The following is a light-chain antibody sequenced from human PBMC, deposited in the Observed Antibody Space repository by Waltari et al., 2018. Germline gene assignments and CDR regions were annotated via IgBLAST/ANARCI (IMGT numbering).Light chain of an antibody. CDR2: DAY. CDR3: QHYVRLPVT. CDR1: PSIGKY. J-gene: IGKJ1*01. V-gene: IGKV3-20*01. Sequence: DIVLTQFPGPLSLSAGERATLSCRASPSIGKYLAWYQLRPGQAPRLLIYDAYIRAAGIPDRFSGSGSGTDFRLTISRLEPDDFAMYYCQHYVRLPVTFGQGTKVEIK.